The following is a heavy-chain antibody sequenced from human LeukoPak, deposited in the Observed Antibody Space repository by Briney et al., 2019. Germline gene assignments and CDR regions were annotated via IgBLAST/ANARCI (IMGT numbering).Heavy chain of an antibody. CDR1: GGSISSYY. J-gene: IGHJ4*02. D-gene: IGHD6-6*01. Sequence: SETLSLTCTVSGGSISSYYWTWIRQAPGKGLEWIGYIYYTGSTNYNPSLKSRVTISVDTSKNQFSLKLSSVTAADTAVYYCARAVYSSSRATTSFDYWGQGTLVTVSS. CDR3: ARAVYSSSRATTSFDY. V-gene: IGHV4-59*01. CDR2: IYYTGST.